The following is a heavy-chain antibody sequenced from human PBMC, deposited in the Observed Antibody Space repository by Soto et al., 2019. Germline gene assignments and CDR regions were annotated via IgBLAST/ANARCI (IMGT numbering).Heavy chain of an antibody. CDR3: AKPTPIGDDYFDY. CDR1: GFTFSSYG. V-gene: IGHV3-30*18. J-gene: IGHJ4*02. D-gene: IGHD3-10*01. CDR2: ISYDGSNK. Sequence: VQLVESGGGVVQPGRSLRLSCAASGFTFSSYGMHWVRQAPGKGLEWVAVISYDGSNKYYADSVKGRFTISRDNSKNTLYLQMNSLRAEDTAVYYCAKPTPIGDDYFDYWGQGTLVTVSS.